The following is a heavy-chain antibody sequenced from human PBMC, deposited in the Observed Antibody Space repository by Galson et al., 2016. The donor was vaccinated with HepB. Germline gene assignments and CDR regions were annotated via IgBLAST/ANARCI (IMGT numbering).Heavy chain of an antibody. CDR3: ARGMSHDYGVSADY. J-gene: IGHJ4*02. CDR2: TSGSGGST. Sequence: SLRLSCAASGFTFSNYAMSWVRQAPGKGLEWVSATSGSGGSTYYADSVKGRFTISRDNSKNTLYLQMNSLRAEDTALYYCARGMSHDYGVSADYWGQGTLVTVSS. D-gene: IGHD4-17*01. V-gene: IGHV3-23*01. CDR1: GFTFSNYA.